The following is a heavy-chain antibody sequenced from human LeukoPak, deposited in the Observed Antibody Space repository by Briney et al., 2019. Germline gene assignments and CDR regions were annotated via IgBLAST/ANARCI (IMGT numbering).Heavy chain of an antibody. CDR3: ARDRSGWFPEFDY. J-gene: IGHJ4*02. Sequence: ASVKVSCKASGYTFTSYDINWVRQATGQGLEWMGWMNPNSGNTGYAQKFQGRVTITRNTSISTAYMELTSLRSDDTAVYYCARDRSGWFPEFDYWGQGTLVTVSS. CDR2: MNPNSGNT. CDR1: GYTFTSYD. V-gene: IGHV1-8*03. D-gene: IGHD6-19*01.